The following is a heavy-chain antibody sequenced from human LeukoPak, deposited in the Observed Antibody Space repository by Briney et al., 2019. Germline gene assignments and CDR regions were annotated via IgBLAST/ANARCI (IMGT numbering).Heavy chain of an antibody. D-gene: IGHD4-11*01. CDR3: ARVIPYDYSNYKYYYYMDV. V-gene: IGHV1-18*01. J-gene: IGHJ6*03. CDR2: ISAYNGNT. Sequence: ASVKVSCKASGYTFTSYGISWLRQAPGQGLEWMGWISAYNGNTNYAQKLQGRVTMTTDASTSTAYMELRSLRSDDTAVYYCARVIPYDYSNYKYYYYMDVWGKGTTVTVSS. CDR1: GYTFTSYG.